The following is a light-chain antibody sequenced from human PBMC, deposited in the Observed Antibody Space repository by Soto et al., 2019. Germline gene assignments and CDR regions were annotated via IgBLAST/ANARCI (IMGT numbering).Light chain of an antibody. Sequence: EMVMTQSPATLSVSPGERVTLSCRASESVHSNLAWYQQKPGQGPSLLIYYASTRVTGVPDRFSGSGSGTEFTLTISGLQSEDFGVYCCQHYSNWPPTFGPGTKVEIK. CDR1: ESVHSN. V-gene: IGKV3-15*01. CDR3: QHYSNWPPT. CDR2: YAS. J-gene: IGKJ3*01.